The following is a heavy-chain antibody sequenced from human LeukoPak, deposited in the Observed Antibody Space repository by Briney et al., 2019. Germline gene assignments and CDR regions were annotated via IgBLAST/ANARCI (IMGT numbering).Heavy chain of an antibody. CDR1: GFTFSSYW. Sequence: PGGSLRLSCAASGFTFSSYWMSWVRQAPGKGLEWVANIKQDGSEKYYVDSVKGRFTISRDNAKNTLYLQMNSLRAEDTAVYYCAKTPYYDSSGYYGPSDYWGQGTLVTVSS. CDR2: IKQDGSEK. J-gene: IGHJ4*02. V-gene: IGHV3-7*03. CDR3: AKTPYYDSSGYYGPSDY. D-gene: IGHD3-22*01.